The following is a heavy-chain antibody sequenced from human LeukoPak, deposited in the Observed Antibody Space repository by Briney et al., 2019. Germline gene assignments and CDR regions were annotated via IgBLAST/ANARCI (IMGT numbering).Heavy chain of an antibody. CDR1: GFTFRSYA. V-gene: IGHV3-23*01. CDR3: AKDGGYGSGSYYPDY. CDR2: IRGSDGRT. Sequence: SGGSLRLSCAASGFTFRSYAMSWVRQAPGKGLEWVSAIRGSDGRTYYADSLKGRFTISRDNSKNTLYLEMNSLRAEDTAVYYCAKDGGYGSGSYYPDYWGQGTLVTVSS. J-gene: IGHJ4*02. D-gene: IGHD3-10*01.